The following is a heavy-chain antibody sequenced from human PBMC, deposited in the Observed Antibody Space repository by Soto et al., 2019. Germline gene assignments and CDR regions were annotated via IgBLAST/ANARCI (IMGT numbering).Heavy chain of an antibody. J-gene: IGHJ4*02. CDR2: IKSKTDGGTT. D-gene: IGHD3-3*01. CDR3: TTSSSYDFWSGYYRRHY. V-gene: IGHV3-15*07. Sequence: EVQLVESGGGLVKPGGSLRLSCAASGFTFSNAWMNWVRQAPGKGLEWVGRIKSKTDGGTTDYAAPVKGRFTISRDDSKNTLYLQMNSLKTADTAVYYCTTSSSYDFWSGYYRRHYWGQGTLVTVSS. CDR1: GFTFSNAW.